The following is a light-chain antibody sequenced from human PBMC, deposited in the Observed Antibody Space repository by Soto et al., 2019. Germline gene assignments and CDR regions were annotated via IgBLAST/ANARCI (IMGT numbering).Light chain of an antibody. CDR3: QEYNNNWA. Sequence: DIQMTQSPSTLSASVGDSVSITCRASQSISTWLAWYQQKPGKAPKLLIYKASSLESGVPSRFSGSASGTEFTLTITSLQPDDFGNYYCQEYNNNWAFGQGTKVEIK. V-gene: IGKV1-5*03. CDR2: KAS. CDR1: QSISTW. J-gene: IGKJ1*01.